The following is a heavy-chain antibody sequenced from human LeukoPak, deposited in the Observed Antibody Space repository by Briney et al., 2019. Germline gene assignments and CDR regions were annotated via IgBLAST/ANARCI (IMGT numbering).Heavy chain of an antibody. J-gene: IGHJ6*02. V-gene: IGHV3-30*18. CDR2: ISYDGSNK. CDR3: AKDSALCSGGSCHYYYYGMDV. D-gene: IGHD2-15*01. CDR1: GFTFSSYG. Sequence: GGSLRLSCAASGFTFSSYGMHWVRQAPGKGLEWVAVISYDGSNKYYADSVKGRFTISRDNSKNTLYLQMNSLRAEDTAVYYCAKDSALCSGGSCHYYYYGMDVWGQGTTVTVSS.